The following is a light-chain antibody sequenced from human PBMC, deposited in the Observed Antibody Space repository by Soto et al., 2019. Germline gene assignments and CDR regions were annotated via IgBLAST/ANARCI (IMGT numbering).Light chain of an antibody. CDR1: SSDIGFYNY. CDR2: EVA. CDR3: SSYTSSSTLDVV. Sequence: QSALTQPASVSGSPGQSITISCTGTSSDIGFYNYVSWYQQHPGNAPRLIIFEVAKRPSGVSNRFSGSKSGNTASLTISGLQAEDEADYYCSSYTSSSTLDVVFGGGTQLTVL. J-gene: IGLJ2*01. V-gene: IGLV2-14*01.